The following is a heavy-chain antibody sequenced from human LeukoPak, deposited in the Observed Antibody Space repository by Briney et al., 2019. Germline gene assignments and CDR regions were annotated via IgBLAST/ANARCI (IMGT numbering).Heavy chain of an antibody. CDR1: GFTFSSYG. CDR2: RSYDGNNR. J-gene: IGHJ4*02. Sequence: GRSLRLSCAASGFTFSSYGMHWVRQAPGKGLEWVAVRSYDGNNRYSADSVKGRFTISRDNSKNTLYLQMNSLRAEDTAVYYCAKDQDIAAADYYFDYWGQGTLVTVSS. D-gene: IGHD6-13*01. CDR3: AKDQDIAAADYYFDY. V-gene: IGHV3-30*18.